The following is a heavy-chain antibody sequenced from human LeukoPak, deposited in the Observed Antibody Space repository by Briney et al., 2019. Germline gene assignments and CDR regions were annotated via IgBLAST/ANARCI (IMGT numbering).Heavy chain of an antibody. Sequence: SETLSLTCAVYGESFSGYYWSWIRQPPGKGLEWIGEINPSGSTNYNPSLKSRVTISVDTSKNQFSLKLSSVTAADTAVYYCAISSSWYNWFDPWGQGTLVTVSS. CDR3: AISSSWYNWFDP. CDR2: INPSGST. D-gene: IGHD6-13*01. J-gene: IGHJ5*02. CDR1: GESFSGYY. V-gene: IGHV4-34*01.